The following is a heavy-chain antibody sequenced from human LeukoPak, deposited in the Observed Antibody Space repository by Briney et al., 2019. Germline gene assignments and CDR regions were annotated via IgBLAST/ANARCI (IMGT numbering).Heavy chain of an antibody. CDR3: ARHYFLLGAFDI. CDR1: GYSITTGYY. V-gene: IGHV4-38-2*01. Sequence: SETLSLTCAVSGYSITTGYYWGWIRQPPGMGLECIGNIHHSGSTYYNNPSLKSRTTISVDTSKNQFFLRLSSVTAADTAIYYCARHYFLLGAFDIWGQGIMVTVSS. CDR2: IHHSGSTY. D-gene: IGHD3-16*01. J-gene: IGHJ3*02.